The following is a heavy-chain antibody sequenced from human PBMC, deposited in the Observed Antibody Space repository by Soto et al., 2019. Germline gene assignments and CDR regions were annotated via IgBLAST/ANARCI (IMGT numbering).Heavy chain of an antibody. V-gene: IGHV1-18*01. Sequence: ASVKVSCKASGYTFPSYGISWVRQAPGQGLEWMGWISAYNGNTNYAQKLQGRVTMTTDTSTSTAYMELRSLRSDDTAVYYCARVRIAVAGRDYTFFDYWGQGTLVTVSS. D-gene: IGHD6-19*01. CDR2: ISAYNGNT. J-gene: IGHJ4*02. CDR3: ARVRIAVAGRDYTFFDY. CDR1: GYTFPSYG.